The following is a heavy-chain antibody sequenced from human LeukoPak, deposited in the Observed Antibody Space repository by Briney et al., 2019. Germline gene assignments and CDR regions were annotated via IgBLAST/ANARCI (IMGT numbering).Heavy chain of an antibody. Sequence: PGGSLRLSCAVSGFTFSTYTMNWVRQAPGKGLEWVSCINSSSSHIFYADSVKGRFTISRDNAKNSLYLQMNSLRAEDTAVYYCARGAVAAPLDYWGQGTLVTVSS. V-gene: IGHV3-21*01. CDR1: GFTFSTYT. CDR2: INSSSSHI. CDR3: ARGAVAAPLDY. J-gene: IGHJ4*02. D-gene: IGHD6-19*01.